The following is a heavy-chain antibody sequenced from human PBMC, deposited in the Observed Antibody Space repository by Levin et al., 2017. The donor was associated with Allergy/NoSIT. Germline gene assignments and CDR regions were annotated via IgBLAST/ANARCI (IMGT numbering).Heavy chain of an antibody. V-gene: IGHV3-74*01. CDR2: INYDGSEI. J-gene: IGHJ4*02. CDR1: GFTFSDYW. Sequence: PGGSLRLSCAASGFTFSDYWMHWVRQVPGKGLLWVSRINYDGSEISYADSVKGRFAISRDNAKNTVYLQMNSLRDEDTAVYYCAREITRGGTGAFFWGLRTLVTISS. CDR3: AREITRGGTGAFF. D-gene: IGHD2-15*01.